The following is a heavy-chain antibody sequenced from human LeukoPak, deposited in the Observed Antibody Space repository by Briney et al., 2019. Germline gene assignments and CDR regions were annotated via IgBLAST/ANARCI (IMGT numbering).Heavy chain of an antibody. J-gene: IGHJ3*02. CDR2: IYTSGST. V-gene: IGHV4-61*02. CDR1: GGSISSSSYY. D-gene: IGHD1-14*01. Sequence: SETLSLTCTVSGGSISSSSYYWSWIRQPAGKGLEWIGRIYTSGSTNYNPSPKSRVTMSVDTSKNQFSLKLSSVTAADTAVYYCARDNPGNAFDIWGQGTMVTVSS. CDR3: ARDNPGNAFDI.